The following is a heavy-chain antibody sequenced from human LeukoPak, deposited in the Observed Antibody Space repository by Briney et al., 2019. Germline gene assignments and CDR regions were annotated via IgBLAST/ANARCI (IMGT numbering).Heavy chain of an antibody. CDR3: ARVRGYSYGYLDY. CDR2: INHSGSS. D-gene: IGHD5-18*01. V-gene: IGHV4-34*01. Sequence: SETLSLTCAVYGGSFSGYYWSWIRQPPGKGLEWIGEINHSGSSNYNPSLKSRVTISVDTSKNQFSLKLSSVTAADTAVYYCARVRGYSYGYLDYWGQGTLVTVSS. CDR1: GGSFSGYY. J-gene: IGHJ4*02.